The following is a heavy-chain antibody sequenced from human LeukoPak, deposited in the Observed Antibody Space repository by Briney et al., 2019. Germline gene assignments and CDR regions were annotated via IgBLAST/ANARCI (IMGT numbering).Heavy chain of an antibody. J-gene: IGHJ3*02. CDR2: ISSSSSYI. D-gene: IGHD4-17*01. Sequence: GGSLRLSCAASGFTFSSYSMNWVRQAPGKGLEWVSSISSSSSYIYYADSVKGRFTISRDNAKNPLYLQMNSLRAEDTAVYYCARESTVAIWAFDIWGQGTMVTVSS. CDR1: GFTFSSYS. CDR3: ARESTVAIWAFDI. V-gene: IGHV3-21*01.